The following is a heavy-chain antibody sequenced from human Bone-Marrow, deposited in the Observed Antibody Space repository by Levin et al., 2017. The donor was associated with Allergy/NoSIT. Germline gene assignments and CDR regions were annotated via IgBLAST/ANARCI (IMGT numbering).Heavy chain of an antibody. Sequence: NPSETLSLTCTVSGGSISSGDYYWSWIRQPPGKGLEWIGYIYYSGSTYYNPSLKSRVTISVDTSKNQFSLKLSSVTAADTAVYYCARGTVVVPAAIGAPYYDPWGQGTLVTVSS. CDR3: ARGTVVVPAAIGAPYYDP. J-gene: IGHJ5*02. CDR1: GGSISSGDYY. D-gene: IGHD2-2*01. V-gene: IGHV4-30-4*01. CDR2: IYYSGST.